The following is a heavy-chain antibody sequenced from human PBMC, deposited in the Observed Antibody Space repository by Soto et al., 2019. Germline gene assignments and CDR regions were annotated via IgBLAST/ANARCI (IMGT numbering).Heavy chain of an antibody. Sequence: SETLSLICAVSGYSISSGYYWGWIRQPPGKGLEWIGSIYHSGSTYYNPSLKSRVTISVDTSKNQFSLKLSSVTAADTAVYYCASGVMKEYYFDYWGQGTLVTVSS. CDR1: GYSISSGYY. CDR2: IYHSGST. D-gene: IGHD3-16*01. J-gene: IGHJ4*02. CDR3: ASGVMKEYYFDY. V-gene: IGHV4-38-2*01.